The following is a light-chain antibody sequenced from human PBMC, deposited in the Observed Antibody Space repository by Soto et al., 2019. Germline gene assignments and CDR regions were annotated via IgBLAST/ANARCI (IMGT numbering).Light chain of an antibody. CDR1: QGISND. J-gene: IGKJ1*01. CDR2: AAS. Sequence: DIQMTQSPSSLSASVGDRVTITCRASQGISNDLNWYQQGPGRAPKRLIYAASSLQSGVPSRFSGSGSGTEFTLTISSLQSEDFAVYYCQQYNNWPPTWTFGQGTKVDIK. CDR3: QQYNNWPPTWT. V-gene: IGKV1-17*01.